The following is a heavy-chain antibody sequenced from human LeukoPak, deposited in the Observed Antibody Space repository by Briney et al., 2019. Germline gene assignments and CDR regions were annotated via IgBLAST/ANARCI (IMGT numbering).Heavy chain of an antibody. CDR2: IIPIFGTA. V-gene: IGHV1-69*06. J-gene: IGHJ6*03. Sequence: ASVKVSCKASGYTFTGYYMHWVRQAPGQGLEWMGGIIPIFGTANYAQKFQGRVTITADKSTSTAYMELSSLRSEDTAVYYCARLNYYMDVWGKGTTVTVSS. CDR3: ARLNYYMDV. CDR1: GYTFTGYY.